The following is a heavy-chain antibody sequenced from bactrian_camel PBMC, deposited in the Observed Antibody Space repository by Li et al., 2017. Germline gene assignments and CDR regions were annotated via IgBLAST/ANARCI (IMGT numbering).Heavy chain of an antibody. CDR3: NAEDRNQLLGFCPPL. CDR2: IATGSGNT. J-gene: IGHJ4*01. V-gene: IGHV3S53*01. D-gene: IGHD1*01. Sequence: HVQLVESGGGSVEDGGSLRLSCAASGLTDSHNCMGWFRQAPGKEREGVARIATGSGNTYYADSVKGRFTISQDNAKNMSLQMNSLRPEDTATYYCNAEDRNQLLGFCPPLWGQGTQVTVS. CDR1: GLTDSHNC.